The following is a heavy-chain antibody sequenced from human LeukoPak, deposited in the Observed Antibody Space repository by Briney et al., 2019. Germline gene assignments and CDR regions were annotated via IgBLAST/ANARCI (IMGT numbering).Heavy chain of an antibody. D-gene: IGHD3-3*01. CDR3: ASRITIFGGHLEYGMDV. CDR2: IIPIFGTA. CDR1: GGTFSSYA. Sequence: ASVKVSCKASGGTFSSYAISWVRQAPGQGLEWTGGIIPIFGTANYAQKFQGRVTITADESTSTAYMELSSLRSEDTAVYYCASRITIFGGHLEYGMDVWGQGTTVTVSS. J-gene: IGHJ6*02. V-gene: IGHV1-69*13.